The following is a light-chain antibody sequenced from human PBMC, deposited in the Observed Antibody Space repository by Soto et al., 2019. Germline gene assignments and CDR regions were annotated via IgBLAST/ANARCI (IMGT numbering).Light chain of an antibody. CDR1: SSNIGSNT. CDR2: TND. J-gene: IGLJ1*01. CDR3: SSWDDNLDAVV. Sequence: QSVLTQPPSASGTPGQRVTISCSGSSSNIGSNTVNWYQQLPGTAPKLLIYTNDLRPSGVPDRFSGSRSGTSASLAISGLQFEDEADYHCSSWDDNLDAVVFGAGTKVTVL. V-gene: IGLV1-44*01.